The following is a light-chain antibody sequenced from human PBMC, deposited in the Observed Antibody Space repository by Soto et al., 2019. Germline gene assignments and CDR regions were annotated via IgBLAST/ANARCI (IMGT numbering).Light chain of an antibody. J-gene: IGKJ1*01. V-gene: IGKV3-15*01. CDR3: QQYNKWPPIT. Sequence: EILMPQSPATLSVSPGERATLSCRASHRVNTYLAWYQQRPGQAPRLLIYDTSTRATGIPARFSGSGSGTEFTLTISSLQSEDFAVYYCQQYNKWPPITFGQGTKVDIK. CDR2: DTS. CDR1: HRVNTY.